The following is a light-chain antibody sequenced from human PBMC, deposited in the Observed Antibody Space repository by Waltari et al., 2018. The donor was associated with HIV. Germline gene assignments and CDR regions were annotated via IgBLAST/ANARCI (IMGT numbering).Light chain of an antibody. Sequence: QSVLTQPPSVSGAPGQRVTISCTGSSSNIGAGYDVHWYQQLPGTAPKLPNYCNCNRPSGVPDLFSVSKSGTSASLAIAGLQAEDEADYYCQSYDSSLSGSSVFGTGTKVTVL. CDR1: SSNIGAGYD. J-gene: IGLJ1*01. CDR2: CNC. CDR3: QSYDSSLSGSSV. V-gene: IGLV1-40*01.